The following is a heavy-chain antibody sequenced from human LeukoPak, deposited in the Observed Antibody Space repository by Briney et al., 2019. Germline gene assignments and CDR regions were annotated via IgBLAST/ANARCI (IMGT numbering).Heavy chain of an antibody. D-gene: IGHD3-22*01. CDR3: ASRYDSSGHYPRPSDAFDI. Sequence: ASVRVSCKASGYTFTSYGISWVRQAPGQGLEWMGWISAYNGNTNYAQKLQGRVTMTTDTSTSTAYMELRSLRSDDTAVYYCASRYDSSGHYPRPSDAFDIWGQGTMVTVSS. J-gene: IGHJ3*02. V-gene: IGHV1-18*01. CDR1: GYTFTSYG. CDR2: ISAYNGNT.